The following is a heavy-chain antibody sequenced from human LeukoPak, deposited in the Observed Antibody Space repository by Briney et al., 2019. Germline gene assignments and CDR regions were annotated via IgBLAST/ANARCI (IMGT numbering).Heavy chain of an antibody. D-gene: IGHD3-10*01. Sequence: SETLSLTCTVSGGSIRTSEDHWTWIRQHPGKGLEWIGCTSNSDYPDSNPSLKSRVTISLDTSQNQFSLKLSSVTAADTAVYYCAREPTQPLRFGEFHPFDNWGQGILVTVSS. CDR3: AREPTQPLRFGEFHPFDN. J-gene: IGHJ4*02. CDR1: GGSIRTSEDH. V-gene: IGHV4-31*03. CDR2: TSNSDYP.